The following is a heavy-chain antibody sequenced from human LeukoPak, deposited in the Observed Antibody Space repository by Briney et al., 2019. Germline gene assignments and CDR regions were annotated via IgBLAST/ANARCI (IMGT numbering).Heavy chain of an antibody. CDR1: GYTFTSYG. D-gene: IGHD4-17*01. CDR2: ISAYNGNT. CDR3: ARRSTVTTYGYYSYYMAV. V-gene: IGHV1-18*01. J-gene: IGHJ6*03. Sequence: ASVKVSCKASGYTFTSYGISWVRQAPGQGLEWMGWISAYNGNTNYAQKLQGRVTMTTDTSTSTAYMELRSLRSDDTAVYYCARRSTVTTYGYYSYYMAVWGKGTTVTVSS.